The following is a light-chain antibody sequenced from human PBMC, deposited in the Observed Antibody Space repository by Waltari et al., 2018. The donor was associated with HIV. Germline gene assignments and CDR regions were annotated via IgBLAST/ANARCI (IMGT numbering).Light chain of an antibody. CDR2: GAS. V-gene: IGKV3D-15*01. CDR1: QSVSSN. CDR3: QQYNNWPPLT. Sequence: EIVMTQSPATLSVSPGERATLSCRASQSVSSNLAWYQQKPGQAPRLLIYGASTRAIGIPARFRGSGSGTEFTLTISSLQSEDFAVYYCQQYNNWPPLTFGPGTKVDIK. J-gene: IGKJ3*01.